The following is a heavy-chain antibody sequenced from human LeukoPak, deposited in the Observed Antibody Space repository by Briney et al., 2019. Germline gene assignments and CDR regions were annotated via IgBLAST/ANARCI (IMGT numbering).Heavy chain of an antibody. J-gene: IGHJ4*02. D-gene: IGHD1-7*01. CDR1: GFTFSSYA. V-gene: IGHV3-23*01. CDR3: XXXXXYNWNSVDY. Sequence: GGSLRLSCAASGFTFSSYAMSWVRQAPGKGLEWVSAISGSGGSTYYADSVKGRFTISRDNSKNTLYLQMNSLRAEDTAVYYXXXXXXYNWNSVDYWGQGTLVTVSS. CDR2: ISGSGGST.